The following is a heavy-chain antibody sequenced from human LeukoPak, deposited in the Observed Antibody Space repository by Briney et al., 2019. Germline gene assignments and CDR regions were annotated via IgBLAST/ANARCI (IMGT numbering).Heavy chain of an antibody. J-gene: IGHJ2*01. D-gene: IGHD6-19*01. Sequence: ASVKVSCKASGYTFTSYYMHWVRQAPGQGLEWMGIINPSGGSTSYAQKFQGRVTMTRDTSTSTVYMELGSLRSGDTAVYYCARAWVAGTWYFDLWGRGTLVTVSS. CDR2: INPSGGST. CDR1: GYTFTSYY. CDR3: ARAWVAGTWYFDL. V-gene: IGHV1-46*01.